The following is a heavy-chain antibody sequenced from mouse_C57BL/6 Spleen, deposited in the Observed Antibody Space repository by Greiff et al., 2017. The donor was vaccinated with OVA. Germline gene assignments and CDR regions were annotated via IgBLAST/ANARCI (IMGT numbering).Heavy chain of an antibody. J-gene: IGHJ3*01. CDR3: ARSGDYSNDDAFAY. D-gene: IGHD2-12*01. CDR1: GYAFSSYW. V-gene: IGHV1-80*01. Sequence: QVQLQQSGAELVKPGASVKISCKASGYAFSSYWMNWVKQRPGKGLEWIGQIYPGDGDTNYNGKFKGKATLTADKSSSTAYMQLSSLTSEDSAVYCCARSGDYSNDDAFAYWGQGTLVTVSA. CDR2: IYPGDGDT.